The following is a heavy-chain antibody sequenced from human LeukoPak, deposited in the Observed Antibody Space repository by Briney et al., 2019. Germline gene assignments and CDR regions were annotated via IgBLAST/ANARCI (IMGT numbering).Heavy chain of an antibody. Sequence: PSETLSLTCTVSGGSIGSYYWSWIRQPPGKGLEWIGYIYYSGSTNYNPSLKSRVTISVDTSKNQFSLKLSSVTAADTAVYYCARVGEDYYYYYMDVWGKGTTVTVSS. J-gene: IGHJ6*03. CDR1: GGSIGSYY. CDR2: IYYSGST. CDR3: ARVGEDYYYYYMDV. V-gene: IGHV4-59*01. D-gene: IGHD1-26*01.